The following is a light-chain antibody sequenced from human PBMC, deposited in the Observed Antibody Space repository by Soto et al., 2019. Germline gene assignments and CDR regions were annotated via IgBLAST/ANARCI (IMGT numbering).Light chain of an antibody. CDR3: AAWDDSLSGWV. J-gene: IGLJ3*02. CDR2: TNN. Sequence: QSVLTQPPSASGTPGQRVSISCSGSSTNIGRNSISWYQNLPGTAPKLLIYTNNQRPSGVPARFSGSKSGTPASLAISGLQSEDEADYYCAAWDDSLSGWVFGGGTQLTVL. V-gene: IGLV1-44*01. CDR1: STNIGRNS.